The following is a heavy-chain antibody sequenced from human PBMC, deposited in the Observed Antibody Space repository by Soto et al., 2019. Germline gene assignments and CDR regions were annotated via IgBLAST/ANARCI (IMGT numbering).Heavy chain of an antibody. CDR1: GGSISSSSYY. J-gene: IGHJ2*01. CDR2: IYYSGST. D-gene: IGHD2-21*02. V-gene: IGHV4-39*01. CDR3: ARTAYCCGDCYPPYWYFDL. Sequence: QLQLQESGPGLVKPSETLSLTCTVSGGSISSSSYYWGWIRQPPGKGLEWIGSIYYSGSTYYNPSRKSRVTISVDTCKNQSSLKPSSVTAADTAVYYCARTAYCCGDCYPPYWYFDLWGRGTLVTVSS.